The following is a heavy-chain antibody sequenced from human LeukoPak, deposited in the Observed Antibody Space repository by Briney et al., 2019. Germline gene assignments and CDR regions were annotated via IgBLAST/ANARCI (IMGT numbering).Heavy chain of an antibody. J-gene: IGHJ6*03. CDR1: GGSFSGYY. Sequence: SETLSLTCAVYGGSFSGYYWSWIRQPPGKGLEWIGGVNYGESTNYNPSLKSRVTISVDTSKNQFSLKMSSVTAADTAVYFCARGGPPGYYYDYYMDVWGKGTTVTISS. CDR3: ARGGPPGYYYDYYMDV. CDR2: VNYGEST. V-gene: IGHV4-34*01.